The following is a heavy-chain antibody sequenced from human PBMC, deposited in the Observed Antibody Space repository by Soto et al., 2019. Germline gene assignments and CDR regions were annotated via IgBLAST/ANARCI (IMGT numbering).Heavy chain of an antibody. J-gene: IGHJ4*02. Sequence: HPGGSLRLSCAASGFTFDAYTMHWVRQAPGKGLEWVSLISWDGGITYYGASVKGRFTVSRDNSDNSLYLQMTSLRSDDTAFYYCAKDSYDILTGQKGYFHSWGEGTLVPLSP. CDR2: ISWDGGIT. V-gene: IGHV3-43*01. D-gene: IGHD3-9*01. CDR1: GFTFDAYT. CDR3: AKDSYDILTGQKGYFHS.